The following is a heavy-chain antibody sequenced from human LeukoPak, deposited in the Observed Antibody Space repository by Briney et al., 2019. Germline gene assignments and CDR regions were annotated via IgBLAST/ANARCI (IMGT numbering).Heavy chain of an antibody. J-gene: IGHJ4*02. D-gene: IGHD6-13*01. V-gene: IGHV3-7*03. CDR1: GFTFSSYW. CDR2: IKQDGGER. Sequence: PGGSLRLSCTVSGFTFSSYWMSWVRQAPGKGLEWVANIKQDGGERFYVDSVKGRFTISRDNAKNSLYLQMNSLRVEDTAVYYCARSRAVLSVSGIADLHYFDYWGQGTLVTVSS. CDR3: ARSRAVLSVSGIADLHYFDY.